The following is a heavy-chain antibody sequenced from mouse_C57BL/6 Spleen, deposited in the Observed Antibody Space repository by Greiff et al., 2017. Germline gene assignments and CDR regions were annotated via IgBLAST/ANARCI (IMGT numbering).Heavy chain of an antibody. J-gene: IGHJ3*01. Sequence: EVQLLESGPGLVKPSQSLSLTCSVTGYSITSGYYWNWIRQFPGNKLEWMGYISYDGSNNYNPSLKNRISITRDTSKNQFFLKLNSVTTEDTATYDCARGRQAWFAYWGQGTLVTVSA. CDR1: GYSITSGYY. D-gene: IGHD6-1*01. V-gene: IGHV3-6*01. CDR2: ISYDGSN. CDR3: ARGRQAWFAY.